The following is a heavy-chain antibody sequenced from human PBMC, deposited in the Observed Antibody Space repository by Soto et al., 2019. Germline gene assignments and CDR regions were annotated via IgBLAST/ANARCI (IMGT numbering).Heavy chain of an antibody. V-gene: IGHV4-59*01. D-gene: IGHD3-16*01. CDR1: GGSINSYY. CDR3: ARDHSYSDNWAFDY. J-gene: IGHJ4*02. Sequence: SETLSLTCTVSGGSINSYYWSWIRQPPGKGLEWIGYNFYSGSTTYNPSLKSRVTISLDTSKNQFSLNLTSVTAADTAVYYCARDHSYSDNWAFDYWGQGALVTVSS. CDR2: NFYSGST.